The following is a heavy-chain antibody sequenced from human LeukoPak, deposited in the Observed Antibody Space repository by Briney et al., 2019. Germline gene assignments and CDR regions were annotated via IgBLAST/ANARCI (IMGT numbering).Heavy chain of an antibody. V-gene: IGHV4-30-2*01. Sequence: SQTLSLTCAVSGGSISSGGYSCSWIRQPPGKGLEWLGYIYHSGSTYYNPYLKSRVTISVDRSRNQFCLKLSSVTAADTAVYYCARAPAYYDILTGYYNGYYFDYWGQGTLVTVSS. J-gene: IGHJ4*02. CDR3: ARAPAYYDILTGYYNGYYFDY. D-gene: IGHD3-9*01. CDR2: IYHSGST. CDR1: GGSISSGGYS.